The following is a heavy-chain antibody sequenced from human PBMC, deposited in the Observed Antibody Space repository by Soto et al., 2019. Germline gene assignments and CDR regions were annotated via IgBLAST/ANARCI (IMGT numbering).Heavy chain of an antibody. V-gene: IGHV3-53*01. Sequence: GGSLRLSCAASGFTVSSNYMSWVRQAPGKGLEWVSVIYSGGSTYYADSVKGRFTISRDNSKNTLYLQMNSLRAEDTAVCYCTRERDIAARGEYYFDYWGQGTLVIVAS. D-gene: IGHD6-6*01. CDR2: IYSGGST. CDR3: TRERDIAARGEYYFDY. CDR1: GFTVSSNY. J-gene: IGHJ4*02.